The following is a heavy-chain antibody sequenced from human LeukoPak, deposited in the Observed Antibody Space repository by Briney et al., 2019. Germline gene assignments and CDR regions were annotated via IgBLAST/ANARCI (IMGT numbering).Heavy chain of an antibody. J-gene: IGHJ4*02. V-gene: IGHV3-30*03. Sequence: GGSLRLSCAASGFTFSSYGMHWVRQAPGKGLEWVAVISYDGSNKYYADSVKGRFTISRDNSKNTLYLQMNSLRAEDTAVYYCARENHTYGSEFDYWGQGTLVTVSS. CDR2: ISYDGSNK. CDR3: ARENHTYGSEFDY. CDR1: GFTFSSYG. D-gene: IGHD3-10*01.